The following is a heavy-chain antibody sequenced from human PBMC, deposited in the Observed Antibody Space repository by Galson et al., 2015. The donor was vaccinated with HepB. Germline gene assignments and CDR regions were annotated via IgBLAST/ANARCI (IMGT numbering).Heavy chain of an antibody. CDR3: ARIVVVPAARGLDWTQNWFDP. Sequence: SVKVSCKASGGTFSSYAISWVRQAPGQGLEWMGGIIPIFGTANYAQKFQGRVTITADESTSTAYMELSSLRSEDTAVYYCARIVVVPAARGLDWTQNWFDPWGQGTLVTVSS. CDR1: GGTFSSYA. CDR2: IIPIFGTA. D-gene: IGHD2-2*01. J-gene: IGHJ5*02. V-gene: IGHV1-69*13.